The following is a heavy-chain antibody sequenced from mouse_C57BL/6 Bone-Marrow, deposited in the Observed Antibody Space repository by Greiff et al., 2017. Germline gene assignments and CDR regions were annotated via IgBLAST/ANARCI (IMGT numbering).Heavy chain of an antibody. Sequence: EVQLQQSGAELVRPGASVKLSCTASGFNIKDDYMHWVKQRPERGLEWIGWIDPENGDTEYASKFQGKATITADTSSNTAYLQLSSLTSEDTAVYYCTTGGSPFAYWGQGTLVTVSA. J-gene: IGHJ3*01. V-gene: IGHV14-4*01. D-gene: IGHD1-1*01. CDR3: TTGGSPFAY. CDR2: IDPENGDT. CDR1: GFNIKDDY.